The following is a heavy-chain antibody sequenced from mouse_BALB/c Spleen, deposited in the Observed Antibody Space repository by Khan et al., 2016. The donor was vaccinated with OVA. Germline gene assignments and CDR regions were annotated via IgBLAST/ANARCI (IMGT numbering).Heavy chain of an antibody. CDR3: ASHLTGSFAY. CDR1: GFTFSSYS. CDR2: MSSGGDYT. Sequence: EVHLVESGGDSVKPGGSLKLSCAASGFTFSSYSMSWVRQTPDKRLEWVATMSSGGDYTYYPDSVKGRFTISRDNAKNTLYLQMSSLRSEDTAMYYCASHLTGSFAYWGQGTLVTVSA. V-gene: IGHV5-6*01. J-gene: IGHJ3*01. D-gene: IGHD4-1*01.